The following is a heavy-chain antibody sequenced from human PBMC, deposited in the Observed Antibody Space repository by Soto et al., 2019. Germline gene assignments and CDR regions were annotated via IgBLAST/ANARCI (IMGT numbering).Heavy chain of an antibody. CDR1: GFTFSNAW. CDR2: MSYDETKK. CDR3: AKDRRDGDFMHILVVDF. V-gene: IGHV3-30*18. J-gene: IGHJ4*02. Sequence: GGSLRLSCAASGFTFSNAWMNWVRQAPGKGLEWVALMSYDETKKYYADSVKGRFTISRDTSKNTLFLQMNNLRVEDTAVYYCAKDRRDGDFMHILVVDFWGQGALVTVSS. D-gene: IGHD2-15*01.